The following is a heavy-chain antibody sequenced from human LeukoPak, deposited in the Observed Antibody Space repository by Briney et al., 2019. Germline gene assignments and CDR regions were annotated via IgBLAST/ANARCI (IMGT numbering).Heavy chain of an antibody. CDR3: ARDYSGTYSYNWFDP. V-gene: IGHV4-59*01. CDR1: GGSISSYY. Sequence: PSETLSLTCTISGGSISSYYWSWLRQPPGKGREWIGYIYYCGSTNYSPYLKSRITMSVDTSKNQYSLKLSSVTAADTAVYYCARDYSGTYSYNWFDPWGQGTLVTVSS. D-gene: IGHD1-26*01. J-gene: IGHJ5*02. CDR2: IYYCGST.